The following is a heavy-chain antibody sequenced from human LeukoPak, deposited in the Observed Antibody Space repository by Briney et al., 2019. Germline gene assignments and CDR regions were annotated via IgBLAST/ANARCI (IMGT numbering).Heavy chain of an antibody. V-gene: IGHV4-61*02. CDR1: GGSISSGSYY. CDR3: ARGGYSGYVAWFDP. CDR2: TYTSGST. J-gene: IGHJ5*02. D-gene: IGHD5-12*01. Sequence: QSSETLSLTCTVSGGSISSGSYYWSWIRQPAGKGLEWIGRTYTSGSTNYNPSLKSRVTISVDTSKNQFSLKLSSVTAADTAVYYCARGGYSGYVAWFDPWGQGTLVTVSS.